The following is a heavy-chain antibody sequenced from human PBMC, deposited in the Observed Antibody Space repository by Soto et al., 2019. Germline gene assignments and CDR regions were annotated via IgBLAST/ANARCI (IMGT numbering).Heavy chain of an antibody. V-gene: IGHV3-23*01. CDR2: ISGSGGST. J-gene: IGHJ4*02. CDR1: GLTFSNYA. Sequence: GGSMRLSCAASGLTFSNYAMSWVRQAPGKGLAWVSAISGSGGSTYYADSVKGRFTISRDNSKNTLYLQMNSLRAEDTALYYCAKVPVGATGRFDYWGQGTRVTVS. D-gene: IGHD1-26*01. CDR3: AKVPVGATGRFDY.